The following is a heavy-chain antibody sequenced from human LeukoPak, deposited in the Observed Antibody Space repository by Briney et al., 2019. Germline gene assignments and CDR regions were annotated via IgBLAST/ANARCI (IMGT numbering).Heavy chain of an antibody. V-gene: IGHV3-23*01. J-gene: IGHJ6*02. D-gene: IGHD3-3*01. CDR3: ARRFLEWSETYYYGMDV. CDR2: ISGSGGST. CDR1: GFTFSSYA. Sequence: GGPLRLSCAASGFTFSSYAMSWVRQAPGKGLEWVSAISGSGGSTYYADSVKGRFTISRDNSKNTLYLQMNSLRAEDTAVYYCARRFLEWSETYYYGMDVWGQGTTVTVSS.